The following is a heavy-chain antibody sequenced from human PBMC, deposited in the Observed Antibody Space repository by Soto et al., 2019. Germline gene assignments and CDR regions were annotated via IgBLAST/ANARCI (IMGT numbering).Heavy chain of an antibody. CDR3: GKIDSSGWGAWYYYGMDV. J-gene: IGHJ6*02. V-gene: IGHV3-23*01. Sequence: GGSLRLSCAASGFTFSSYAMSWVRQAPGKGLEWVSAISGSGGSTYYADSVKGRFTISSDNSKNTLYLQMNSLRAEDTAVYYCGKIDSSGWGAWYYYGMDVWGQGTTVTVSS. CDR2: ISGSGGST. CDR1: GFTFSSYA. D-gene: IGHD6-19*01.